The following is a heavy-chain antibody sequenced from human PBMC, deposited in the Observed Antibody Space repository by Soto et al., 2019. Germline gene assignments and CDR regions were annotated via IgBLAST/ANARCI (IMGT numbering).Heavy chain of an antibody. D-gene: IGHD3-10*01. CDR1: SAPVSSSTYT. CDR2: IYYSGST. V-gene: IGHV4-39*07. CDR3: ARAGIQRPENYYGSGRYWRTKYYFDY. Sequence: SETLSLTCTVSSAPVSSSTYTWGWIRQHPGKGLEWIGSIYYSGSTNYNPSLNSRVTISVDTSENQFSLKLSSVTAADTAVYYGARAGIQRPENYYGSGRYWRTKYYFDYWGQGTLVTVSS. J-gene: IGHJ4*02.